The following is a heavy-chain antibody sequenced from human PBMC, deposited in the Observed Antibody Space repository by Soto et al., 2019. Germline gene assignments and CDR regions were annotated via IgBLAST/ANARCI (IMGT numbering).Heavy chain of an antibody. J-gene: IGHJ4*02. V-gene: IGHV1-18*01. D-gene: IGHD3-10*01. CDR2: ISAYNGNT. Sequence: GSSVKVSCKASGYTFTSYGISWVRHAPGQGLEWMGWISAYNGNTNYAQKLQGRVTMTTDTSTSTAYMELRSLRSDDTAGYYCARVTSIYYFDYRGQGTLGTVSS. CDR3: ARVTSIYYFDY. CDR1: GYTFTSYG.